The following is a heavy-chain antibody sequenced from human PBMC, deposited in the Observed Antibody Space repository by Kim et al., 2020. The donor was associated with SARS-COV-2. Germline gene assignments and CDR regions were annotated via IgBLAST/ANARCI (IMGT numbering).Heavy chain of an antibody. J-gene: IGHJ4*02. V-gene: IGHV3-48*04. CDR3: ASISSANLYRN. Sequence: YDAESVKGRFTISKDNAKNSLYLQMNSLRAEDTAVYYCASISSANLYRNWGQVTLVTVSS.